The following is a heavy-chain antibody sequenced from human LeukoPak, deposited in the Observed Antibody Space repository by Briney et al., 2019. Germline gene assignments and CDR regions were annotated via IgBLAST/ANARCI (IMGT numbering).Heavy chain of an antibody. CDR1: GGSISSYY. CDR2: IYYSGST. Sequence: ETLSLTCTVSGGSISSYYWSWIRQPPGKGLEWIGYIYYSGSTNYNPSLKSRVTISVDTSKNQFSLNLRSVTAADTALYYCARRRYYDGSGYLEWGQGTLLSVSS. D-gene: IGHD3-22*01. J-gene: IGHJ1*01. CDR3: ARRRYYDGSGYLE. V-gene: IGHV4-59*08.